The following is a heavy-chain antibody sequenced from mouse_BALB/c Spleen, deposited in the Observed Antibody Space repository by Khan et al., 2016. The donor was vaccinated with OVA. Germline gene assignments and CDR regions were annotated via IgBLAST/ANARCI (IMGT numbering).Heavy chain of an antibody. Sequence: QVQLQQSGAELMKPGASVKISCKATGYTFSNYWIEWVKQRPGHGLEWIGEILPGRGLSNYNENFKGKATFTADTSSNIANMQLNSLTSEDSAVYYCARGAGTTYGMDYWGQGTSVTVSS. CDR3: ARGAGTTYGMDY. V-gene: IGHV1-9*01. CDR2: ILPGRGLS. CDR1: GYTFSNYW. D-gene: IGHD4-1*01. J-gene: IGHJ4*01.